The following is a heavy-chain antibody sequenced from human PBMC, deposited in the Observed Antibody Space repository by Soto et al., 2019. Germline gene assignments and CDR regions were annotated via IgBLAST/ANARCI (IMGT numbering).Heavy chain of an antibody. J-gene: IGHJ6*01. CDR1: GFTFSSYW. V-gene: IGHV3-7*01. CDR3: AREGITTAAAYYYYYGMDV. Sequence: EVQLVESGGGLVQPGGSLRLSCAASGFTFSSYWMSWVRQAPGKGLEWVANIKQDGSEKYYVDSVKGRFTISRDNAKNSLYLQMNSLRAEDTAVYFWAREGITTAAAYYYYYGMDVWGQGTKVNVSS. CDR2: IKQDGSEK. D-gene: IGHD3-22*01.